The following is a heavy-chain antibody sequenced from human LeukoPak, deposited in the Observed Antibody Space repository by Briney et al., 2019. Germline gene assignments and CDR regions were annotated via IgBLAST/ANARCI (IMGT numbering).Heavy chain of an antibody. CDR3: ARQPRRGVFDI. Sequence: PSETLSLTCTVSGVSIGAFSWNWIRHSPGKGLEWIGGVDDTGTAKSNPSLKTRVGMSVDRAANQLSLRLTSVTAADTAMFYCARQPRRGVFDIWGQGTVVIVS. CDR2: VDDTGTA. CDR1: GVSIGAFS. J-gene: IGHJ3*02. D-gene: IGHD1-14*01. V-gene: IGHV4-59*03.